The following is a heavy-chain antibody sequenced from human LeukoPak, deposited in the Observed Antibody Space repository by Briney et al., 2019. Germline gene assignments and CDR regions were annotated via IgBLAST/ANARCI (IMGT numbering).Heavy chain of an antibody. V-gene: IGHV4-39*02. CDR2: IYYSGNT. D-gene: IGHD2-2*02. CDR3: ARELRGYTAPYYYYYYMDV. CDR1: GGSISSSSYY. Sequence: SETLSLTCTVSGGSISSSSYYWGWIRQPPGKGLEWIGSIYYSGNTYYNPSLKSRVTISVDTSKNQFSLKLSSVTAADTAVYYCARELRGYTAPYYYYYYMDVWGKGTTVTVSS. J-gene: IGHJ6*03.